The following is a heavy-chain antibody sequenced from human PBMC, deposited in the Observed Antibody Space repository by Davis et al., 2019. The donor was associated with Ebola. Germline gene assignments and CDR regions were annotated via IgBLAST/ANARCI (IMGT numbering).Heavy chain of an antibody. CDR3: VRDNWGFDS. CDR1: GFTFSTYW. CDR2: INSDGSST. Sequence: GESLKISCAASGFTFSTYWMQWVRQVPGKGLVWVSHINSDGSSTTYADSVKGRFTISRDNAKNTLYLQMNSLRAEDTAVYYCVRDNWGFDSWGQGTQVTVSS. V-gene: IGHV3-74*01. D-gene: IGHD7-27*01. J-gene: IGHJ4*02.